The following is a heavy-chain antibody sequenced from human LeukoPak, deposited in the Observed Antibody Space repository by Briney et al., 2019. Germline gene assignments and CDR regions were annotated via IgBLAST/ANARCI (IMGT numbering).Heavy chain of an antibody. V-gene: IGHV4-59*02. CDR3: ASAYDHSGNLEN. CDR1: GASVKSHY. D-gene: IGHD3-22*01. J-gene: IGHJ4*02. CDR2: IHHSGIT. Sequence: PSETLSLTCIVSGASVKSHYWNWIRQPPGKRLEWIAYIHHSGITNYSTSLKSRITISVDTSKNQISLKLSSVTAADTAVYYCASAYDHSGNLENWGQGTLVTVSS.